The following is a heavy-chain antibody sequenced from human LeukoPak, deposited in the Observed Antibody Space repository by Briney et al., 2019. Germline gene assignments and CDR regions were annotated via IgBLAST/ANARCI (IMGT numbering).Heavy chain of an antibody. CDR1: GGSISSSSYY. V-gene: IGHV4-39*01. Sequence: SETLSLTCTVSGGSISSSSYYWGWIRQPPGKVLEWIGNIYYSGSTYYNPSLESRVTISVDTSKNQFSLKLSSVTAADTAVYFCARGPYSYDSSGAFDIWGQGTMVTVSS. D-gene: IGHD3-22*01. CDR2: IYYSGST. J-gene: IGHJ3*02. CDR3: ARGPYSYDSSGAFDI.